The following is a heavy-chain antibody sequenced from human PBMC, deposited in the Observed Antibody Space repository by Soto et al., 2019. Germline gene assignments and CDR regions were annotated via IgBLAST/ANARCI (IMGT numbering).Heavy chain of an antibody. CDR1: GGTFSSYT. D-gene: IGHD2-2*01. CDR2: IIPILGIA. V-gene: IGHV1-69*02. J-gene: IGHJ3*02. Sequence: QVQLVQSGAEVKKPGSSVKVSCKASGGTFSSYTISWVRQAPGQGLEWMGRIIPILGIANYAQKFQGRVTITADKSTSTAYMELSSLRSEDTAVYYCARGNLGYCSSTSFPVDAFDIWGQGTMVTVSS. CDR3: ARGNLGYCSSTSFPVDAFDI.